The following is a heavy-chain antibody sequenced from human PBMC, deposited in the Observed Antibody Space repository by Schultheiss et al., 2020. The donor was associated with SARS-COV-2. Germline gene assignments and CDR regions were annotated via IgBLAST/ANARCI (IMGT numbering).Heavy chain of an antibody. CDR1: GFTFSSYG. CDR3: AKDNDSSGYYSSFGY. Sequence: GGSLRLSCAASGFTFSSYGMHWVRQAPGKGLEWVAVISYDGSTTFYEDSVKGHFTISRDNSKNTLYLQMNSLRAEDTAVYYCAKDNDSSGYYSSFGYWGQGTLVTVSS. D-gene: IGHD3-22*01. CDR2: ISYDGSTT. V-gene: IGHV3-30*18. J-gene: IGHJ4*02.